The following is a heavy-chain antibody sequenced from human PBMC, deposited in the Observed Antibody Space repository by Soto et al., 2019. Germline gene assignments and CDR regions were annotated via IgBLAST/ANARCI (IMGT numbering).Heavy chain of an antibody. J-gene: IGHJ3*02. D-gene: IGHD6-19*01. V-gene: IGHV4-59*08. CDR3: AKYDFLAGTHDAFDI. Sequence: SETLSLTCTVSGGSISSYYWSWIRQPPEKGLEWIGYFSDSGSTNYNPPLKSRVTISVDTSKNQFSLKLSSVTAADTAMYYCAKYDFLAGTHDAFDIWGQGTMLT. CDR2: FSDSGST. CDR1: GGSISSYY.